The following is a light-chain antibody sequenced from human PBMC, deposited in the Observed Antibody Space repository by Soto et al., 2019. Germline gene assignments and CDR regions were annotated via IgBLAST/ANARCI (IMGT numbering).Light chain of an antibody. V-gene: IGKV3-11*01. CDR3: QKYNNWPPLT. CDR2: DAS. Sequence: EIVLTQSPATLSLSPGERATLSCRASQSVSSHLAWFQQRPGQAPRLLIYDASNRATGIPDRFSGRGSGTDFTLTISSLESEDFAVYYCQKYNNWPPLTFGGGTKVDIK. CDR1: QSVSSH. J-gene: IGKJ4*01.